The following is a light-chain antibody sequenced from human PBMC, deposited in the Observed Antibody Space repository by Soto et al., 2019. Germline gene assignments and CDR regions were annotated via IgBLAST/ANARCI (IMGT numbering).Light chain of an antibody. CDR2: GAS. CDR3: QQYGSSPTWT. Sequence: IVLTQAPGTLSFSPGERATLSFRASQSVSSSYLAWYQQKPGQAPRLLIYGASSRATGIPDRFSGSGSGTDFTLTISRLEPEDFAVYYCQQYGSSPTWTFGQGTKVDIK. V-gene: IGKV3-20*01. J-gene: IGKJ1*01. CDR1: QSVSSSY.